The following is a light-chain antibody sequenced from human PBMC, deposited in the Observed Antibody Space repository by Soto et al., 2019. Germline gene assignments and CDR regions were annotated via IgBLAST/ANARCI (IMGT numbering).Light chain of an antibody. CDR1: SGRIASNY. CDR2: DDN. V-gene: IGLV6-57*04. CDR3: QSYDSNDHYV. J-gene: IGLJ1*01. Sequence: NFMLTQPHSVSESPGKTVTISCTRSSGRIASNYVHWYQQRPGSAPTTVIFDDNQRPSGVPDRFSGSIDSSSNSASLTISGLKTEDEADYFWQSYDSNDHYVFGAGTKVTVL.